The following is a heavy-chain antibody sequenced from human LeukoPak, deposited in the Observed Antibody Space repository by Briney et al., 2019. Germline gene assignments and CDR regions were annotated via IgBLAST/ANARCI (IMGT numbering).Heavy chain of an antibody. J-gene: IGHJ4*02. CDR1: GGTFSTYA. Sequence: SVKVSCKASGGTFSTYAISWVRQAPGQGLEWMGRIIPPLGKPNYAQKFQGRVTITADKATTTAYMELNSLTSEDTAVYYCAREGDLSIEVAGDLDYWGQGTLVTVST. CDR3: AREGDLSIEVAGDLDY. V-gene: IGHV1-69*04. CDR2: IIPPLGKP. D-gene: IGHD6-19*01.